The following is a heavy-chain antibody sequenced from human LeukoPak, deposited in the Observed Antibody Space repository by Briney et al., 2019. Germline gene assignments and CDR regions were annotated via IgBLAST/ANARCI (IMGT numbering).Heavy chain of an antibody. Sequence: GGSLRLSCAASGFTFDDYAMHWVRQAPGKGLEWVSLISGSGGSTYYADSVKGRFTISRDNSKNTLYLQMNSLRAEDTAVYYCAKGRYDFWSGYLTDWGQGTLVTVSS. D-gene: IGHD3-3*01. CDR2: ISGSGGST. CDR3: AKGRYDFWSGYLTD. CDR1: GFTFDDYA. V-gene: IGHV3-23*01. J-gene: IGHJ4*02.